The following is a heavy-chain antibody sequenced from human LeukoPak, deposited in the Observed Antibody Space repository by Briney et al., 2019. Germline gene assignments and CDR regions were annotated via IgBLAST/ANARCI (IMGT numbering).Heavy chain of an antibody. Sequence: ASVKVSCKASGYTFTTYGISWVRQAPGQGLEWMGWISPYNGNTKYAQKVQGRVTMTTDTSTTTAYMEVRSMRSDDKDSCYCDKDPTPIWFGEGLWYFDYWGQGTLVTVSS. J-gene: IGHJ4*02. V-gene: IGHV1-18*01. CDR2: ISPYNGNT. CDR3: DKDPTPIWFGEGLWYFDY. D-gene: IGHD3-10*01. CDR1: GYTFTTYG.